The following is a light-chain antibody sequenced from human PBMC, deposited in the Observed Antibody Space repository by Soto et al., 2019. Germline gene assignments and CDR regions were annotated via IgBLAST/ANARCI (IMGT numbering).Light chain of an antibody. CDR1: SSDVGAYNY. J-gene: IGLJ2*01. V-gene: IGLV2-14*01. CDR2: DVS. Sequence: QSALTQPASVSGSPGQSITISCTGTSSDVGAYNYVSWYQQHPGKAPKLMIYDVSNRPSGLSYRFSASKSDNTASLTISGLQAEDEADYYCSSYTSSNTPVFGGGTKVTVL. CDR3: SSYTSSNTPV.